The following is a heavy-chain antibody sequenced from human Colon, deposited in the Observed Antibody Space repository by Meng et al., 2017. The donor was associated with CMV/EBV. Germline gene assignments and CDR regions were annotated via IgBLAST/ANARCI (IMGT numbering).Heavy chain of an antibody. D-gene: IGHD2-2*01. Sequence: SGFTFSDYYMSWIRQAPGKGLEWVSYISSSGSTISYADSVKGRFTISRDNAKNSLYLQMNSLRAEDTAVYYCARGFDSLPAATALDYWGQGTLVTV. CDR2: ISSSGSTI. J-gene: IGHJ4*02. CDR1: GFTFSDYY. CDR3: ARGFDSLPAATALDY. V-gene: IGHV3-11*04.